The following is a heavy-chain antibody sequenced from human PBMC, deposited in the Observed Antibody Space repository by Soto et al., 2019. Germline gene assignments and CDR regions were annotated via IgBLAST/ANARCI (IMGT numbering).Heavy chain of an antibody. D-gene: IGHD6-19*01. J-gene: IGHJ6*02. CDR1: GXTVSSYC. V-gene: IGHV3-30*18. CDR2: ISYDGSNK. CDR3: AKGYEVSPPVASAWYSSYFYGVDV. Sequence: GSLRLACAASGXTVSSYCMDWVRQAPGKGLEWVAFISYDGSNKYYAESVKGRFTISRDNSKNTLYLQMNSMTGDDTAVYFCAKGYEVSPPVASAWYSSYFYGVDVWGRGTTVTVSS.